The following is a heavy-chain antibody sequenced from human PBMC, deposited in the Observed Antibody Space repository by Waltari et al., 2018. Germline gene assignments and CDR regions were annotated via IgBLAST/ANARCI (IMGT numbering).Heavy chain of an antibody. Sequence: EVQLVESGGGLVQPGGSLRLSCAASGFTFSSYWMHWVRQAPGKGLVWVSRINSDGSSTSYADSVKGRFTISRDNAKNTLYLQMNSLRAEDTAVYYCARSAVRRQGGHLGTWYFDLWGRGTLVTVSS. V-gene: IGHV3-74*01. CDR1: GFTFSSYW. D-gene: IGHD2-15*01. CDR2: INSDGSST. J-gene: IGHJ2*01. CDR3: ARSAVRRQGGHLGTWYFDL.